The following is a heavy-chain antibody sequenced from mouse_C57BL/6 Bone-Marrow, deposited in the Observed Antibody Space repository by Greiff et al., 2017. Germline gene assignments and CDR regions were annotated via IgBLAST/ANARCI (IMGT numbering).Heavy chain of an antibody. J-gene: IGHJ3*01. CDR2: IDPSDSYT. CDR1: GYTFTSYW. V-gene: IGHV1-69*01. D-gene: IGHD1-1*01. Sequence: QVQLQQPGAELVMPGASVKLSCKASGYTFTSYWMHWVKQRPGQGLEWIGEIDPSDSYTNYNQKFKGKATLTVDKSSSTAYMQLSSLTSEDSAVYYCARDYGFAYWGQGTLVTVSA. CDR3: ARDYGFAY.